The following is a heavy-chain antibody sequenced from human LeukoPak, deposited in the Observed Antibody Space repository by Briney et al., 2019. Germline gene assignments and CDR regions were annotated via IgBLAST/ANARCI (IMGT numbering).Heavy chain of an antibody. CDR1: GYTFTSYG. V-gene: IGHV1-18*01. CDR2: ISAYNGNT. Sequence: SVKVSCKASGYTFTSYGISWVRQAPGQGLEWMGWISAYNGNTNYAQKFQGRVTMTRNTSISTAYMELSSLRSEDTTVYYCARSVSRWYFDLWGRGTLVTVSS. D-gene: IGHD4-17*01. CDR3: ARSVSRWYFDL. J-gene: IGHJ2*01.